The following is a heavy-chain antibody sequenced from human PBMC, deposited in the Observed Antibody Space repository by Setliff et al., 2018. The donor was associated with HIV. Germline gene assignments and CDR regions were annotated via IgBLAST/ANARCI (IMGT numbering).Heavy chain of an antibody. J-gene: IGHJ2*01. D-gene: IGHD1-26*01. V-gene: IGHV1-46*01. CDR3: ARESEVGAGWYFDL. CDR2: INPSGGNT. CDR1: GYTFTSYY. Sequence: ASVKVSCKASGYTFTSYYMHWVRQAPGQGLEWMGIINPSGGNTGYAQKFQGRVTITRNTSISTAYMELSSLRSEDTAVYYCARESEVGAGWYFDLWGRGTLVTVSS.